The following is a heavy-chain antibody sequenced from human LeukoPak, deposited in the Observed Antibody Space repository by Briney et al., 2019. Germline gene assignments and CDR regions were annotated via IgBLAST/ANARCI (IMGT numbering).Heavy chain of an antibody. J-gene: IGHJ4*02. D-gene: IGHD3-22*01. CDR2: IYHSGST. V-gene: IGHV4-38-2*02. CDR1: GYSISSAYY. Sequence: SETLSLTCTVSGYSISSAYYWGWIRQPPGKGLEWIGSIYHSGSTYYNTSLKSRVTISLHTSKNQFSLKLNSVTAADTAVYYCARDATNDYYDSSGPHGYWGQGTLVTVSS. CDR3: ARDATNDYYDSSGPHGY.